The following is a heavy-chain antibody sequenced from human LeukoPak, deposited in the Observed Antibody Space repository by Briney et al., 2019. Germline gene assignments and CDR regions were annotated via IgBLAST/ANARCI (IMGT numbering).Heavy chain of an antibody. V-gene: IGHV3-30*19. D-gene: IGHD3-10*01. J-gene: IGHJ5*02. CDR3: ARNPYTEFWFDP. CDR2: LSYDSRSE. Sequence: GRSLRLSCAASGFTFSSYGMHWVRQAPGKGLEWVAFLSYDSRSEFYADSVKGRFSISRDNPKNTLFLQINSLRAEDTAMYFCARNPYTEFWFDPWGPGTLVTVFS. CDR1: GFTFSSYG.